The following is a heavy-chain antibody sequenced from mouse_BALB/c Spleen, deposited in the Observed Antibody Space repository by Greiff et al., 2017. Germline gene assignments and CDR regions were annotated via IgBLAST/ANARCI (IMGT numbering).Heavy chain of an antibody. CDR2: ISYSGST. Sequence: EVHLVESGPGLVKPSQSLSLTCTVTGYSITSDYAWNWIRQFPGNKLEWMGYISYSGSTSYNPSLKSRISITRDTSKNQFFLQLNSVTTEDTATYYCARRYRYDVAMDYWGQGTSVTVSS. CDR3: ARRYRYDVAMDY. V-gene: IGHV3-2*02. J-gene: IGHJ4*01. CDR1: GYSITSDYA. D-gene: IGHD2-14*01.